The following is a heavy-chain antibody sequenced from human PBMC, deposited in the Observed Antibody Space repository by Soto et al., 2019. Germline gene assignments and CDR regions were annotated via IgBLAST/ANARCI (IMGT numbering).Heavy chain of an antibody. Sequence: GGSLRLSCAASGFTFSSYSMNWVRQAPGKGLEWVSYISSSSTIYYADSVKGRFTISRDNAKNSLYLQMNSLRAEDTAVYYCARDETSYFDPWGQGTLVTVSS. CDR2: ISSSSTI. D-gene: IGHD1-26*01. V-gene: IGHV3-48*04. J-gene: IGHJ5*02. CDR1: GFTFSSYS. CDR3: ARDETSYFDP.